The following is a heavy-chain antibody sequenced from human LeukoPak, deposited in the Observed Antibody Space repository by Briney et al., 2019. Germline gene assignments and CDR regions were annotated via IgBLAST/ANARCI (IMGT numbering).Heavy chain of an antibody. J-gene: IGHJ5*02. CDR3: ARGYSSGWYYWFDP. CDR1: GGSFSGYY. D-gene: IGHD6-19*01. CDR2: INHSGST. Sequence: SETLSLTCAVYGGSFSGYYWSWIRQPPGKGLEWIGEINHSGSTNYNPSLKSRVTISVDPSKNQFSLKLSSVTAADTAVYYCARGYSSGWYYWFDPWGQGTLVTVSS. V-gene: IGHV4-34*01.